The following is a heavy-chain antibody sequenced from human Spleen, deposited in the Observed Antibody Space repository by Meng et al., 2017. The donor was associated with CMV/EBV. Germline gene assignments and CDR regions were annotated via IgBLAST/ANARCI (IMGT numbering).Heavy chain of an antibody. D-gene: IGHD6-19*01. CDR1: GGSFSGYY. J-gene: IGHJ4*02. Sequence: GSLRLSCAVYGGSFSGYYWSWIRQPPGKGLEWIGSVYYTGTTYHNPSLRSRVNISLDASKKQFSLRLSSVTAADTAIYYCARVSGTAVAGPRGDFDFWGQGALVTVSS. CDR2: VYYTGTT. V-gene: IGHV4-34*01. CDR3: ARVSGTAVAGPRGDFDF.